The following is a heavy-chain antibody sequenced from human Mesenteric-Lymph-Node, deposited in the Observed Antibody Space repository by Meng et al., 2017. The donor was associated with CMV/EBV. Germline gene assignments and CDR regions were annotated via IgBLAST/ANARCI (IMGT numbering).Heavy chain of an antibody. Sequence: ASVKVSCKTSGYTFTGYYMHWVRQAPGQGLEWLGRINLNTGDTSYAQNFQGRVTMTRDTSITTAYMEVSRLTSDDTALYYCARDTRESVPAGIHWTYWGQGTLVTVSS. CDR2: INLNTGDT. V-gene: IGHV1-2*06. CDR3: ARDTRESVPAGIHWTY. D-gene: IGHD2-2*02. J-gene: IGHJ4*02. CDR1: GYTFTGYY.